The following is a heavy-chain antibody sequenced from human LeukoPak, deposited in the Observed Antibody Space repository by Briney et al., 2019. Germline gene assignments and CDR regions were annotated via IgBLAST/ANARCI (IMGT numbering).Heavy chain of an antibody. CDR3: AKGPVVPVATYFFDY. J-gene: IGHJ4*02. CDR1: GFTFDDYG. Sequence: GGSLRLSCAASGFTFDDYGMSWVRQAPGKGLEWVSGINWNGGSTGYADSVKGRFTISRDNAKNSLYLQMNSLSPEDTAVYYCAKGPVVPVATYFFDYWGQGTLVIVSS. CDR2: INWNGGST. D-gene: IGHD2-2*01. V-gene: IGHV3-20*04.